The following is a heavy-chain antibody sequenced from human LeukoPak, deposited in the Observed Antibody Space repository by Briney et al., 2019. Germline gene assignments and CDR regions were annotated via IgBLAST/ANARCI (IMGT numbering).Heavy chain of an antibody. J-gene: IGHJ6*02. CDR2: INAGNGNT. CDR1: GGTFSSYA. Sequence: ASVKVSCKASGGTFSSYAMHWVRQAPGQRLEWMGWINAGNGNTKYSQKFQGRVTITRDTSASTAYMELSSLRSEDTAVYYCARVRAKGNPHPPKTPSLRYYGMDVWGQGTTVTVSS. CDR3: ARVRAKGNPHPPKTPSLRYYGMDV. V-gene: IGHV1-3*01. D-gene: IGHD1-26*01.